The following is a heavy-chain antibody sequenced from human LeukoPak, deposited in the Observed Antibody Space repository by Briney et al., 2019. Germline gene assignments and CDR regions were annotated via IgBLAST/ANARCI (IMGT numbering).Heavy chain of an antibody. CDR1: GSE. CDR2: IKIGNADI. Sequence: GASVKVSCEASGSEIHWVRQAPGHTFEWMGWIKIGNADIMYSQKFQGRVTITTDTSASTVYMELSSLRSEDTAIYFCARDLGKWAVAGAWAFDIWGQGTMVSVSS. CDR3: ARDLGKWAVAGAWAFDI. V-gene: IGHV1-3*04. J-gene: IGHJ3*02. D-gene: IGHD6-19*01.